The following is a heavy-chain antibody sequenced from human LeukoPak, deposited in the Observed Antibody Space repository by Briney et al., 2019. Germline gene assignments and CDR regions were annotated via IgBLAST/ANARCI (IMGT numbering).Heavy chain of an antibody. V-gene: IGHV3-30*01. Sequence: GGSLRLSCAASGFTFSSYAMHWVRQAPGKGLEWVAVISYDGSNKYYADSVKGRFTISRDNSKNTLYLQMNSLRAEDTAVYYCARGPDSSGYYRWFCDYWGQGTLVTVSS. CDR2: ISYDGSNK. CDR3: ARGPDSSGYYRWFCDY. D-gene: IGHD3-22*01. CDR1: GFTFSSYA. J-gene: IGHJ4*02.